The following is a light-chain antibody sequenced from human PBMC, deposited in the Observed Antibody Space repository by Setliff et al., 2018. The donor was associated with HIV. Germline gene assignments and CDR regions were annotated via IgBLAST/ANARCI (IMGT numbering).Light chain of an antibody. CDR2: NVD. V-gene: IGLV2-14*03. Sequence: QSALAQPASVSGSPGQSITISCTGTSSDIGSSNFVSWYQQHPGKAPKVMIYNVDKRPSGVSNRFSGSKSGNTASLTISGLQTEGEADYYCSSYSINNLYVFATGTKVTVL. J-gene: IGLJ1*01. CDR3: SSYSINNLYV. CDR1: SSDIGSSNF.